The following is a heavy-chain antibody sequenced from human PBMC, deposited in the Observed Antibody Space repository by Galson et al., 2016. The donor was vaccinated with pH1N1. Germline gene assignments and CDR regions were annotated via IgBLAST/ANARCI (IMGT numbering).Heavy chain of an antibody. Sequence: SLRLSCAASGFSFSSYWMSWVRQAPGEGLEWVANIKQDGTEKYYVASVKGRFTISRDNAKNSLYLQMNSLRVEDTAVYYCVRAIGAKSAYWGQGALVTVSS. V-gene: IGHV3-7*04. CDR2: IKQDGTEK. CDR3: VRAIGAKSAY. CDR1: GFSFSSYW. D-gene: IGHD4/OR15-4a*01. J-gene: IGHJ4*02.